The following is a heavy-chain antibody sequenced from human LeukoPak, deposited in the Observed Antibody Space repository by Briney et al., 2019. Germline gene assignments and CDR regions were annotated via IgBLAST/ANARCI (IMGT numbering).Heavy chain of an antibody. CDR2: INHSGLT. Sequence: SATLSLTCAVYGGSLSGYYWSWIRKPPGKGLEWIGEINHSGLTNYNPSLKSRVTISVDTSKNQFSLKLSSVTAADTAVYYCASAPSLGATGLFDYWGKGTLVTFST. V-gene: IGHV4-34*01. J-gene: IGHJ4*02. D-gene: IGHD1-26*01. CDR3: ASAPSLGATGLFDY. CDR1: GGSLSGYY.